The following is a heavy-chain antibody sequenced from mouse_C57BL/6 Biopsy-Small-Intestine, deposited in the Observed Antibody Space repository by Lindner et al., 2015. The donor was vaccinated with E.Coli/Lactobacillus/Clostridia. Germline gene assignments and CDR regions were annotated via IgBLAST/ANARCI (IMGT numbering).Heavy chain of an antibody. CDR1: GYAFSRSW. V-gene: IGHV1-82*01. CDR2: IYPGDGEA. D-gene: IGHD4-1*01. Sequence: QLQESGPELVKPGASVKISCKTSGYAFSRSWMNWVKQRPGKGLEWIGRIYPGDGEANYNGKFKGKATLTADISSSSAYMQLSSLTSEDSAVYYCARLGTGYFFDYWGQGTTLTVSS. CDR3: ARLGTGYFFDY. J-gene: IGHJ2*01.